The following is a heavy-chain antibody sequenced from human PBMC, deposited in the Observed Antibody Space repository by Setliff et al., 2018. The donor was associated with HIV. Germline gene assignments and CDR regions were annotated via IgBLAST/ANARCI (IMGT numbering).Heavy chain of an antibody. Sequence: GASVKVSCKVSGDTFNNYGLNWIRQAPGQGLEWVGSLIPVLGEPHYAPRFQGRVTITADDSTNTAYLELSNLRFDDTATYYCARGVLYGLSEYWGTGSLVTVSS. J-gene: IGHJ4*02. D-gene: IGHD3-10*01. CDR3: ARGVLYGLSEY. V-gene: IGHV1-69*11. CDR2: LIPVLGEP. CDR1: GDTFNNYG.